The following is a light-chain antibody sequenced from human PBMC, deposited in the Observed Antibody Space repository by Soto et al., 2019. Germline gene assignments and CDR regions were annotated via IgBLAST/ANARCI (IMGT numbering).Light chain of an antibody. V-gene: IGKV1-5*01. CDR2: DAS. Sequence: DIQMTQSPSTLSASVGDRVTITCRASQSITNRLAWYQQKTGKAPKVLIYDASNLESGVPSRFSGSGSGTEFLLTSSSLHHDDFATYWCQHYGGMWAFGQGTKLEIK. CDR1: QSITNR. CDR3: QHYGGMWA. J-gene: IGKJ1*01.